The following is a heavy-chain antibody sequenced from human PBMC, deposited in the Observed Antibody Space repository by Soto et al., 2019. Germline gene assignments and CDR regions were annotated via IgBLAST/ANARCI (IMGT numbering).Heavy chain of an antibody. D-gene: IGHD5-18*01. J-gene: IGHJ4*02. Sequence: VGSLRLSCVVSGFSVSGSSIFWVRQATGKGLEWVSLMHRGGSTDSADSVKGRFTTSRDKSKNTLYLHMNGLRVEDTAVYYCARVNTTLVDHFDCWGQGTLVTVSS. CDR3: ARVNTTLVDHFDC. V-gene: IGHV3-53*01. CDR2: MHRGGST. CDR1: GFSVSGSS.